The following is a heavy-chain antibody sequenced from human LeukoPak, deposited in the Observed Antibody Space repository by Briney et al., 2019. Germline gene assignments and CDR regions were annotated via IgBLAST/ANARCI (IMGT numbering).Heavy chain of an antibody. D-gene: IGHD6-19*01. Sequence: ASVTVSYKASVYTFTSYGISWVRQAPGQGREGRGWISAYNGNTNYAQKLQGRVTMTTDTSTSTAYMELRSLRSDDTAVYYCARAGGTIAVAGNFDYWGQGTLVTVSS. J-gene: IGHJ4*02. CDR1: VYTFTSYG. CDR2: ISAYNGNT. CDR3: ARAGGTIAVAGNFDY. V-gene: IGHV1-18*01.